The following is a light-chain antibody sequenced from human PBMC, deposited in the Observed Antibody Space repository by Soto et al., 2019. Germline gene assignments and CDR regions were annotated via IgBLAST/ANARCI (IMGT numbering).Light chain of an antibody. J-gene: IGKJ1*01. V-gene: IGKV1-5*03. Sequence: DIQMTQSPSTLSASVGDRVTITCRASQSISVWLAWFQQKPGNAPKLLIYKASTLESGVPSRFSGSGSGTEFTPSVSSLQRDDSATYYCQQYNNRWTFGQGTKVEI. CDR3: QQYNNRWT. CDR1: QSISVW. CDR2: KAS.